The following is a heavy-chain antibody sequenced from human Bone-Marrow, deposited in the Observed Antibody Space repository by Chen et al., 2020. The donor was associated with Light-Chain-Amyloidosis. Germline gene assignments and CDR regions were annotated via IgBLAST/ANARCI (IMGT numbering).Heavy chain of an antibody. V-gene: IGHV5-51*01. D-gene: IGHD5-12*01. J-gene: IGHJ4*02. CDR2: IYPDDSDA. CDR1: GYTFPNYW. CDR3: ARRRDGYNFDY. Sequence: EVQLEQSGPEVKKPGESLKISCKGSGYTFPNYWIGWVRQMPGKGLEWMVVIYPDDSDARSGPSLEGQVTISADKSITTAYLQWRSLKASDTAMYYCARRRDGYNFDYWGQGTLVTVSS.